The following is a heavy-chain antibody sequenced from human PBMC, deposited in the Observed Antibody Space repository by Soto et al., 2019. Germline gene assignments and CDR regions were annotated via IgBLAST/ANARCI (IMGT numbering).Heavy chain of an antibody. J-gene: IGHJ6*02. CDR2: IYYSGST. Sequence: QVQLQESGPGLVKPSQTLSLTCTVSGGSISSGGYYWSWIRQHPGKGLEWIGYIYYSGSTYYNPSLKSRVTIXXDXSXXQFSLKLSSVTAADTAVYYCAREGQGDYYYYGMDVWGQGTTVTVSS. V-gene: IGHV4-31*03. CDR3: AREGQGDYYYYGMDV. CDR1: GGSISSGGYY.